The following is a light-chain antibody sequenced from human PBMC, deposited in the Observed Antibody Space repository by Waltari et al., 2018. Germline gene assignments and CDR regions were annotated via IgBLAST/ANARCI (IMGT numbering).Light chain of an antibody. CDR3: QQYNSYHIFT. Sequence: DIQMTQSPPSVSASVGDRVTITCRASQGIRSCLSWYHQKPGKAPKLLIYKASSLETGVPSRFSGSESGTEFTLTINSLQPDDFATYYCQQYNSYHIFTFGPGTKVEI. V-gene: IGKV1-5*03. CDR1: QGIRSC. CDR2: KAS. J-gene: IGKJ3*01.